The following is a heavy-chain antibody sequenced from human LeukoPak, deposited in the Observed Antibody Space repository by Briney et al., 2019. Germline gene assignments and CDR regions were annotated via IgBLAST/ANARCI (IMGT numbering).Heavy chain of an antibody. Sequence: GGSLRLSCAASGFTFSSYSMNWVRQAPGKGLEWVSYISSSSSTIYYADSVKGRFTISRDNAKNSLYLQMNSLRAEDTAVYYCARDEPYYDILTGYYMALDYWGQGTLDTVSS. V-gene: IGHV3-48*01. CDR2: ISSSSSTI. CDR3: ARDEPYYDILTGYYMALDY. J-gene: IGHJ4*02. CDR1: GFTFSSYS. D-gene: IGHD3-9*01.